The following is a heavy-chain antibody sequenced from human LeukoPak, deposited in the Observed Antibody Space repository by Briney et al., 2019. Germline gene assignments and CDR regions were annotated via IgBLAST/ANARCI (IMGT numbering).Heavy chain of an antibody. V-gene: IGHV4-34*01. Sequence: SETLSRTCAVYGVSLINYYWSWIRQSPGKGLEWIGYIDHSGGTSYNPALRSRVTMSIDPSSKQFYLKINSVTASDTAVYCCAMVLWQSDRPGPWGQGSLVTVSS. CDR3: AMVLWQSDRPGP. J-gene: IGHJ5*02. CDR2: IDHSGGT. D-gene: IGHD4/OR15-4a*01. CDR1: GVSLINYY.